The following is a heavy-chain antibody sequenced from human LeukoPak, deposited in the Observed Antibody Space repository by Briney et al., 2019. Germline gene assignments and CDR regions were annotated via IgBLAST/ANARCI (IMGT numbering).Heavy chain of an antibody. CDR3: ARDVVPAAIPTGGPPYYYYYYGMDV. CDR1: GYTFTSYY. CDR2: INPSGGST. Sequence: ASVKVSCKASGYTFTSYYMHWVRQAPGQGLEWMGIINPSGGSTSYAQKFQGRVTMTTDTSTSTAYMELRSLRSDDTAVYYCARDVVPAAIPTGGPPYYYYYYGMDVWGQGTTVTVSS. V-gene: IGHV1-46*01. J-gene: IGHJ6*02. D-gene: IGHD2-2*01.